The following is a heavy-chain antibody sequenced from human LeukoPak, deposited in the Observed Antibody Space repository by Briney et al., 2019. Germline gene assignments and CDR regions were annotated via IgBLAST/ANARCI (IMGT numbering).Heavy chain of an antibody. CDR1: GYTFTSYD. Sequence: ASVKVSCKASGYTFTSYDINWVRQATGQGLEWMGWMNPNSGNTGYAQKFQGRVTMTRNTSISTAYMELSSLRSEDTAVYYCARGLRITMIVVVIPSRYYYMDVWGKGTTVTVSS. D-gene: IGHD3-22*01. CDR3: ARGLRITMIVVVIPSRYYYMDV. CDR2: MNPNSGNT. J-gene: IGHJ6*03. V-gene: IGHV1-8*01.